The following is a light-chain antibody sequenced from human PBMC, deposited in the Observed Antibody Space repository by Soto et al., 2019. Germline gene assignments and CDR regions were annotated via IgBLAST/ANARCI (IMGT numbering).Light chain of an antibody. V-gene: IGKV3-15*01. J-gene: IGKJ2*01. CDR3: QQYKNLYT. CDR1: QSVSSD. CDR2: GAS. Sequence: EIVMTQSPATLSVSPGERVTLSCRASQSVSSDLAWYQQEPGQAPRLLIYGASTRAADILARFSGSGSGAEFTLTISSLQSEDFAVYYCQQYKNLYTFGQGTKLEIK.